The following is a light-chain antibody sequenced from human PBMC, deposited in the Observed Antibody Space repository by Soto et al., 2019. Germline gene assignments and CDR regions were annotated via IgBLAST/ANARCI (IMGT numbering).Light chain of an antibody. CDR3: QTWGTGIVV. J-gene: IGLJ2*01. Sequence: QSVLTQSPSASASLGASVKLTCTLSNGHSSYAIAWHQQQPEKGPRYLMKLNSDGSHSKGDGIPDRFSGSSFGAERSLTISSLQSDDEADYYCQTWGTGIVVFGGGTKLTVL. CDR1: NGHSSYA. V-gene: IGLV4-69*01. CDR2: LNSDGSH.